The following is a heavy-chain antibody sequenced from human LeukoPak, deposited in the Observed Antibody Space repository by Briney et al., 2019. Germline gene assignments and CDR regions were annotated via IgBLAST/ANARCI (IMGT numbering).Heavy chain of an antibody. V-gene: IGHV4-39*01. Sequence: PSETLSLTCSVSGGSIGSSSYFWGWIRQPPGKGLEWIGSVYHSGITYYNPSLKSRVTISVDTSKNQFSLKLSSVTAADTAVYYCARLSGPPYYDILTGPWFDYWGQGTLVTVPS. CDR3: ARLSGPPYYDILTGPWFDY. CDR2: VYHSGIT. D-gene: IGHD3-9*01. CDR1: GGSIGSSSYF. J-gene: IGHJ4*02.